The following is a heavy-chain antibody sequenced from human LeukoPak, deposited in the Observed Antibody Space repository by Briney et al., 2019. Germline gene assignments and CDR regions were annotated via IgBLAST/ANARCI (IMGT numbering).Heavy chain of an antibody. Sequence: GGSLKLSYAASGFTFSDSSIHWVRQASGKGLEWIGLMEKELNGYATAYAASVRGRFTISRDDSQNTAYLQMDSLKTEDTALYYCTRDSGTYNWLDPWGQGTLVTVSA. V-gene: IGHV3-73*01. CDR3: TRDSGTYNWLDP. CDR1: GFTFSDSS. D-gene: IGHD1-26*01. J-gene: IGHJ5*02. CDR2: MEKELNGYAT.